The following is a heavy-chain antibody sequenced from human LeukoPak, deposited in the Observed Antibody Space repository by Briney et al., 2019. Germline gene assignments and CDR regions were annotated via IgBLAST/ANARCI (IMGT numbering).Heavy chain of an antibody. V-gene: IGHV3-23*01. Sequence: GGSLRLSCAASGFTFRSFAMSWVRQAPGKGLEWVSGIIGSGRTTFYADSVKGRFTISRDNSKNTLYLQMNSLRAEDTAIYYCAKKEGDAYFSWYMDVWGKGTTVTVSS. CDR3: AKKEGDAYFSWYMDV. D-gene: IGHD2-21*01. J-gene: IGHJ6*03. CDR1: GFTFRSFA. CDR2: IIGSGRTT.